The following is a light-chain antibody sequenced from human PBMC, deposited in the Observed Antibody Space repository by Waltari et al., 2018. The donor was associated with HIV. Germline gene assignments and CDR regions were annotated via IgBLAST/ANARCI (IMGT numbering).Light chain of an antibody. CDR3: QSYDSSLNNYV. J-gene: IGLJ1*01. V-gene: IGLV1-40*01. Sequence: QSVLTQPPSVSGAPGQRVTISCPGGSSNIGADSDVHWYQKLPGTAPNFLIYGNNNRPSGVPDRFSGSKSGTSASLAITGLQAEDEADYYCQSYDSSLNNYVFGTGTKVTVL. CDR1: SSNIGADSD. CDR2: GNN.